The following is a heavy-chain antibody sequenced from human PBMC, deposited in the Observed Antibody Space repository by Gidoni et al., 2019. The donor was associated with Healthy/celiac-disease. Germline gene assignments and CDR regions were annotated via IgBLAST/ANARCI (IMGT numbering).Heavy chain of an antibody. CDR3: ARSYDSGAWFDP. V-gene: IGHV4-30-2*01. CDR1: GGSISSGGYS. J-gene: IGHJ5*02. D-gene: IGHD3-3*01. Sequence: QLQLQESGSGPVKPSQTLSLTCPSSGGSISSGGYSWSWVRQPPGKGLEWIGYIYHSGSTYYNPSLKSRVTISVDRSKNQFSLKLSSVTAADTAVYYCARSYDSGAWFDPWGQGTLVTVSS. CDR2: IYHSGST.